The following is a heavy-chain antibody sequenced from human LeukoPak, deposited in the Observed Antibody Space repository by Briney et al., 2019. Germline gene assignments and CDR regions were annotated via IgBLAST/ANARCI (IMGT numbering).Heavy chain of an antibody. V-gene: IGHV3-74*01. CDR2: ISSDGSST. D-gene: IGHD6-13*01. CDR3: TSSRGPDWLDP. CDR1: GFTISSYW. J-gene: IGHJ5*02. Sequence: GGSLRLSCAASGFTISSYWMHWVRQAPGKGLVWVSRISSDGSSTNYADSVKGRFTISRDNAKNTLYLQMNSLRAEDTAMYYCTSSRGPDWLDPWGQGTLATVSS.